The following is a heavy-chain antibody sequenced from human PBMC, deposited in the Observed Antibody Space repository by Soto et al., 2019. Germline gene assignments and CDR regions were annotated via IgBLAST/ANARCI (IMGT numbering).Heavy chain of an antibody. CDR3: ARHCSGGSCYHGMDV. J-gene: IGHJ6*02. CDR2: ISSSGYI. Sequence: PGGSLRLSCAASGFNFNSYTINWVRQAPGKRLEWLSSISSSGYIFSTDSVRGRFTVSRDNAKNSVYLQINSLRAEDTAVYFCARHCSGGSCYHGMDVWGQGTTVTVSS. D-gene: IGHD2-15*01. V-gene: IGHV3-21*01. CDR1: GFNFNSYT.